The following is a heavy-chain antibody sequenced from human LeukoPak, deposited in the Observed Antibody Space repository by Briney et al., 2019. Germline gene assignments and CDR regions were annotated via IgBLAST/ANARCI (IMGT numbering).Heavy chain of an antibody. D-gene: IGHD5-18*01. CDR3: ARGRSRGYSYGTIPGYNWFDP. V-gene: IGHV4-38-2*01. Sequence: SETLSLTCAVSGYSISSGHYWGRIRQPPGKGLEWIGSIYHSGSTNYNPSLKSRVTISVDTSKNQFSLKLSSVTAADTAVYYCARGRSRGYSYGTIPGYNWFDPWGQGTLVTVSS. CDR1: GYSISSGHY. J-gene: IGHJ5*02. CDR2: IYHSGST.